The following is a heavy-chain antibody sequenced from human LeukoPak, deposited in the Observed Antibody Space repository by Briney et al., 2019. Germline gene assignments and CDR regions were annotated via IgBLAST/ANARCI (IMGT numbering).Heavy chain of an antibody. D-gene: IGHD4-11*01. CDR3: ATTLTTEFDY. CDR2: ISSSSSYI. J-gene: IGHJ4*02. V-gene: IGHV3-21*01. CDR1: GFTFSSYS. Sequence: PGGSLRLSCAASGFTFSSYSMNWVRQAPGKGLEWVSSISSSSSYIYYADSVKGRFTISRDNAKNSLYLQMNSLRAEGTAVYYCATTLTTEFDYWGQGTLVTVSS.